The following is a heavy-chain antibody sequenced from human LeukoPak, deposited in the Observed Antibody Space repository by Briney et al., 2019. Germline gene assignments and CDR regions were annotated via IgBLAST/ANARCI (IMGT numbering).Heavy chain of an antibody. D-gene: IGHD2-15*01. CDR2: ISSNGGST. CDR3: ARGECSGGSCYSGDY. V-gene: IGHV3-64*01. CDR1: GFTFSSYA. Sequence: GGSLRLSCAASGFTFSSYAMHWVRQAPGKGLEYVSAISSNGGSTYYANSVKGRFTISRDNSKNTLYLQMGSLRAEDMAVYYCARGECSGGSCYSGDYWGQGTLVTVSS. J-gene: IGHJ4*02.